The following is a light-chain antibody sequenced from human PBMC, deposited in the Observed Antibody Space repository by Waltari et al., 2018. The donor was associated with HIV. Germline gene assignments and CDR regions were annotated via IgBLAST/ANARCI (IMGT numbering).Light chain of an antibody. CDR1: SSNIGAGYD. Sequence: QSVLTQPPSVSGAPGQRVTISCTGSSSNIGAGYDVHWYQQVPGTAPRLLIYDDTKRPSGVPERFSGSRSGTSASLAITGLQVEDEADYYCQSYDDNLEGVFGGGTKVTVL. CDR2: DDT. J-gene: IGLJ2*01. V-gene: IGLV1-40*01. CDR3: QSYDDNLEGV.